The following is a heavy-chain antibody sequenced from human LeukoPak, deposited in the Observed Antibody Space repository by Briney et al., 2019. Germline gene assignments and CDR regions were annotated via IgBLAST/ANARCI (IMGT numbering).Heavy chain of an antibody. CDR3: ARVDSSGWYIY. CDR1: TGSINSYY. Sequence: SETLSFNCTGYTGSINSYYWIWIRHPPGHELNWIVYIYYSGSTNYKPSLKGRVTISVDTSKNQFSVKLSSVTAADTAVYYCARVDSSGWYIYWGQGTLVTVSS. J-gene: IGHJ4*02. CDR2: IYYSGST. D-gene: IGHD6-19*01. V-gene: IGHV4-59*01.